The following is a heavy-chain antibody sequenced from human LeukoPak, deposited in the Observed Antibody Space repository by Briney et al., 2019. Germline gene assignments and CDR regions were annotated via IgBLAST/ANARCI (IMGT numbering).Heavy chain of an antibody. CDR2: IYHSGST. Sequence: PSGTLSLTCAVSGGSISSSNWWSRVRQPPGKGLEWIGEIYHSGSTNYNPSPKSRVTISVDKSKNQFSLKLSSVTDADTAVYYCARASYGSGTSGGSGMDVWGKGTTVTVSS. CDR1: GGSISSSNW. CDR3: ARASYGSGTSGGSGMDV. J-gene: IGHJ6*04. D-gene: IGHD3-10*01. V-gene: IGHV4-4*02.